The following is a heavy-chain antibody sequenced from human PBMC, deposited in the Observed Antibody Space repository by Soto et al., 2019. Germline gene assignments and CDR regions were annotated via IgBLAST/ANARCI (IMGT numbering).Heavy chain of an antibody. D-gene: IGHD3-16*01. CDR2: IRSKAYGGTT. CDR1: GFTFGDYA. J-gene: IGHJ4*02. Sequence: GXLRLSYTASGFTFGDYAMSWFRQAPGKGLEWVGFIRSKAYGGTTEYAASVKGRFTISRDDSKSIAYLQMNSLKTEDTAVYYCTRGLGLLIVVYFYYWGQGTLVTVSS. V-gene: IGHV3-49*03. CDR3: TRGLGLLIVVYFYY.